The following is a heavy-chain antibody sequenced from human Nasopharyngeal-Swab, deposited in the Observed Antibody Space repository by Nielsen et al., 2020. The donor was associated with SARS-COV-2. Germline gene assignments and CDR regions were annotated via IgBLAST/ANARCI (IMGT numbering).Heavy chain of an antibody. V-gene: IGHV4-39*01. J-gene: IGHJ6*03. Sequence: WIRPPPGKGLEWIGSIYYSGATYYSPSLKSRLTISVDTSQNQFSLTVSSVTASDTAVYYCVRDNYYHYYMDVWGQGTTVTVSS. CDR3: VRDNYYHYYMDV. CDR2: IYYSGAT. D-gene: IGHD2-15*01.